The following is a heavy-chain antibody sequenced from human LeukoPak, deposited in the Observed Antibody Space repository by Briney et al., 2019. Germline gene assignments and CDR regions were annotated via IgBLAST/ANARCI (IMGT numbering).Heavy chain of an antibody. CDR2: IYYSGSA. CDR1: GGSISSSSYY. D-gene: IGHD3-10*01. Sequence: PSETLSLTCTVSGGSISSSSYYWGWIRQPPGKGLEWIGSIYYSGSAYYNLSLKSRVTISVDTSKNQFSLKLSSVTAADTAVYYCARFHVPNEVRGTHPRGHWFDPWGQGTLVTVSS. CDR3: ARFHVPNEVRGTHPRGHWFDP. J-gene: IGHJ5*02. V-gene: IGHV4-39*07.